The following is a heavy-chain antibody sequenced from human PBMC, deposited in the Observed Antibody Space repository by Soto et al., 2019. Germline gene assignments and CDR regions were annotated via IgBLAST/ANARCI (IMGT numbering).Heavy chain of an antibody. D-gene: IGHD3-22*01. CDR2: IYYSGST. CDR3: ARDRGRPDLRDTHYYDSSDLDYGMDV. J-gene: IGHJ6*02. V-gene: IGHV4-31*03. Sequence: PSETLSLTCTVSGGSISSGGYYWSWIRQHPGKGLEWIGYIYYSGSTYYNPSLKSRVTISVDTSKNQFSLKLSSVTAADTAVYYCARDRGRPDLRDTHYYDSSDLDYGMDVWGQGTTVTVSS. CDR1: GGSISSGGYY.